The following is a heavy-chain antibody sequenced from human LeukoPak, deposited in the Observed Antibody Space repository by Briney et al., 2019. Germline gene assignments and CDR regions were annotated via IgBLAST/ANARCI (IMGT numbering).Heavy chain of an antibody. CDR2: ISGRGVST. CDR1: GFTFSTYA. CDR3: AKKRVAVAGTHYFDY. J-gene: IGHJ4*02. D-gene: IGHD6-19*01. Sequence: GGSLRLSCAASGFTFSTYAMSWVRQAPGKGLEWVSAISGRGVSTSYADSVRGRFTISRDNSKNTLYLQMNSLRAEDTAVYYCAKKRVAVAGTHYFDYWGQGTLVTVSS. V-gene: IGHV3-23*01.